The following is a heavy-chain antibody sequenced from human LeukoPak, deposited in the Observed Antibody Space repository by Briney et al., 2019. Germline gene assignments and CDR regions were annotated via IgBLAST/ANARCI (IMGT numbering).Heavy chain of an antibody. CDR1: GFTFTSYG. CDR2: ISAYNGNT. J-gene: IGHJ4*02. Sequence: GGSLRLSCAASGFTFTSYGTSWVRQAPGQGLEWMGWISAYNGNTNYAQKLQGRVTMTTDTSTSTAYMELRSLRSDDTAVYYCARDIDPYGGNSRCGDYWGQGTLVTVSS. CDR3: ARDIDPYGGNSRCGDY. D-gene: IGHD4-23*01. V-gene: IGHV1-18*01.